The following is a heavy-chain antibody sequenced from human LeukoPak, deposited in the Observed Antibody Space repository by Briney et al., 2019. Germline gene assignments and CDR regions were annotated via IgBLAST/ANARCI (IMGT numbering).Heavy chain of an antibody. CDR2: IYYSGST. V-gene: IGHV4-59*12. Sequence: SETLPLTCTVSGGSIRSYYWNWIRQPPGKGLEWIGYIYYSGSTNYNPSLKSRVTITVDTSKNQFPLKLSSVTAADTAVYYCAREDKYGGSWFDPWGQGTLVTVSS. CDR1: GGSIRSYY. CDR3: AREDKYGGSWFDP. D-gene: IGHD1-26*01. J-gene: IGHJ5*02.